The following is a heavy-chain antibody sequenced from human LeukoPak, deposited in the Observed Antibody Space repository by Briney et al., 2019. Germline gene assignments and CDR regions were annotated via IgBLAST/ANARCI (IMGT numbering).Heavy chain of an antibody. J-gene: IGHJ3*01. Sequence: ASVKVSCKASGYTFTGYYIHWVRQAPGQGLEWMGWINPNDGGTNSAQKFQGRVTTTRDTSITTAYMELSSLTSDDTAVYYCARDPHGSDFWGQGTMVTVSP. CDR2: INPNDGGT. CDR3: ARDPHGSDF. V-gene: IGHV1-2*02. CDR1: GYTFTGYY.